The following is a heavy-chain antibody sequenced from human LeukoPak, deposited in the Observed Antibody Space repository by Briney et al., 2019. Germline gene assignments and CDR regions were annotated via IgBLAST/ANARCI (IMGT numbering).Heavy chain of an antibody. CDR2: ISSSSYI. CDR1: GFTFSSYS. Sequence: GGSLRLSCAASGFTFSSYSMNWVRQAPGKGLEWVSSISSSSYIYYADSVKGRFTISRDNAKNSLYLQMNSLRAEDTAVYYCARVGRPGDYDYWGQGTLVTVSS. J-gene: IGHJ4*02. D-gene: IGHD7-27*01. V-gene: IGHV3-21*01. CDR3: ARVGRPGDYDY.